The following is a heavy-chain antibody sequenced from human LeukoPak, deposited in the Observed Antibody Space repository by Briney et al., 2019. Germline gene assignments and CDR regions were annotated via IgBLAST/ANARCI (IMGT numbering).Heavy chain of an antibody. J-gene: IGHJ3*02. Sequence: GGSLRLSCVASGFIFSRYWLYWVRQAPGKGLVWVSHINPDGTTTNYGDFVKGRFTISRDNAKKTLYLQMSSLRAEDTALYYCATLTHYDSRSFAFDIWGQGTMVTVSS. CDR3: ATLTHYDSRSFAFDI. CDR2: INPDGTTT. D-gene: IGHD3-22*01. V-gene: IGHV3-74*01. CDR1: GFIFSRYW.